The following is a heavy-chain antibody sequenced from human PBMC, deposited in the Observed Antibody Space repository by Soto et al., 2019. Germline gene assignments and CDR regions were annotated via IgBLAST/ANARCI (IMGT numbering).Heavy chain of an antibody. D-gene: IGHD6-6*01. V-gene: IGHV4-31*03. Sequence: PSETLSLTCTVSGGPISSGGYYWSWIRQHPGKGLEWIGYIYYSGSTYYNPSPKSRVTISVDTSKNQFSLKLSSVTAADTAVYYCAREAGGSSGPNWFDPWGHGTLVTVSP. J-gene: IGHJ5*02. CDR3: AREAGGSSGPNWFDP. CDR2: IYYSGST. CDR1: GGPISSGGYY.